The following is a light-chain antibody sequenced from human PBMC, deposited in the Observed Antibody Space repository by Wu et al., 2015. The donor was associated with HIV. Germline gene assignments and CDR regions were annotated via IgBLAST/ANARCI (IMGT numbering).Light chain of an antibody. CDR1: QSVGTS. J-gene: IGKJ1*01. Sequence: EIVLTQSPATLSLSPGEGATLSCRASQSVGTSLAWYQHKYGQAPRLLIYEASHRATGISARFSGSGSGTDFTLTISRLEPEDSAVYYCQKYSTSPQFGQGTKVEI. CDR2: EAS. V-gene: IGKV3-11*01. CDR3: QKYSTSPQ.